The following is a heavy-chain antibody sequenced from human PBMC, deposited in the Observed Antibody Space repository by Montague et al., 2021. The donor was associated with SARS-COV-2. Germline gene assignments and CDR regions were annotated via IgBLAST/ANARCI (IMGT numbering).Heavy chain of an antibody. CDR2: IDFAGGT. J-gene: IGHJ4*02. CDR1: GGSISSSNYV. V-gene: IGHV4-39*07. D-gene: IGHD5-12*01. Sequence: SETLSLTCTVSGGSISSSNYVWGWIRQPPGKGLEWIGSIDFAGGTYYXPSLKSRVTISVDTSKNQFSLKLTSVTAADAAVYWCARDGGKGYSGYETDGGFDYWGQGTLVSVSS. CDR3: ARDGGKGYSGYETDGGFDY.